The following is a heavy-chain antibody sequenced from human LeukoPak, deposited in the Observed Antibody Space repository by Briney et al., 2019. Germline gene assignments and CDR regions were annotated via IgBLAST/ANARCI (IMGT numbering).Heavy chain of an antibody. Sequence: SVKVSCKASGFTFSRSAMQWVRQARGQRLEWMGWIVVGSGNTNYAQKFQERVTITRDMSTSTAYMELSSLSSEDTAVYYCAADRDCSSSSCGPYNFDYWGQGTLVTVSS. CDR1: GFTFSRSA. V-gene: IGHV1-58*02. CDR2: IVVGSGNT. CDR3: AADRDCSSSSCGPYNFDY. D-gene: IGHD2-2*01. J-gene: IGHJ4*02.